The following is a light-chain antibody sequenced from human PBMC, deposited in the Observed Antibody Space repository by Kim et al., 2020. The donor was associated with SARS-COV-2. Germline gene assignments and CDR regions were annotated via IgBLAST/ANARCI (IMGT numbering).Light chain of an antibody. CDR2: SDT. V-gene: IGLV1-44*01. CDR3: AAWDDSLSGYWV. J-gene: IGLJ3*02. CDR1: SSNIGGNT. Sequence: QRVTIRSSGGSSNIGGNTLNWYRQCPGTAPKLLLHSDTQRSSGVPERFSASKSGTSASLAISGLQSEDEADYYCAAWDDSLSGYWVFGGGTKVTVL.